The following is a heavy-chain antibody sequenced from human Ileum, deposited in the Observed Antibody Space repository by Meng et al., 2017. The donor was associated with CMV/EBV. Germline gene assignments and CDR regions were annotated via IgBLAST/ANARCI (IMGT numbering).Heavy chain of an antibody. CDR3: ARGQTVRGFEY. Sequence: QADLQESGPRLATPSTTLSLSFIDSSASIKPYYWNWTRQPAGKGLEWIGRIYTGGPTDYNPSLKSRVTMSVDTSKNQFFLNLSSVTAADTAVYYCARGQTVRGFEYWGLGILVTVSS. D-gene: IGHD3-10*01. CDR1: SASIKPYY. J-gene: IGHJ4*02. V-gene: IGHV4-4*07. CDR2: IYTGGPT.